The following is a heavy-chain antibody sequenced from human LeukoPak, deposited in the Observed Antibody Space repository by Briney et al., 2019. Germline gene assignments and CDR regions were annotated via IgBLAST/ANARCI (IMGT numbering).Heavy chain of an antibody. D-gene: IGHD2-2*01. CDR3: ARNGVGYCSSTSCSDAFDI. J-gene: IGHJ3*02. CDR2: INHSGST. V-gene: IGHV4-34*01. Sequence: SETLSLTCAVYGGSFSGYYWSWIRQPPGKGLEWIGEINHSGSTNYNPSLKSRVTISVDTSKIQFSLKLSSVTAADTAVYYCARNGVGYCSSTSCSDAFDIWGQGTMVTVSS. CDR1: GGSFSGYY.